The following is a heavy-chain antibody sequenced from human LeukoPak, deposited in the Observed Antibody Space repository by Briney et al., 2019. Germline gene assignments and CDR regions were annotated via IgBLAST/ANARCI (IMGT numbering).Heavy chain of an antibody. CDR2: FYYSGNT. J-gene: IGHJ4*02. Sequence: SETLSLTCTVSGGSISSSSYCWGWIRQPPGKGLEWIGSFYYSGNTYYNPSLKSRVTISVDTSKNQFSLKLNSVTAADTAVYYCARPGYSSSWYGLYFDFWGQGTLVTVSS. D-gene: IGHD6-13*01. V-gene: IGHV4-39*01. CDR3: ARPGYSSSWYGLYFDF. CDR1: GGSISSSSYC.